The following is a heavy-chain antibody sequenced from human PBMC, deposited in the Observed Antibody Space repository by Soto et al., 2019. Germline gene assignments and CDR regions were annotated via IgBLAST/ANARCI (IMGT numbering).Heavy chain of an antibody. J-gene: IGHJ5*02. CDR2: INVYNGNT. CDR3: AKAVGGGSYYIHYNGFDP. CDR1: GYTFNNYG. D-gene: IGHD3-10*01. Sequence: GASVQVSCKSSGYTFNNYGISWVRQAPGQGLEWMGWINVYNGNTKYAQKVQGRVTMTTDTSTRTAYMELRSLRSDDTAVYYCAKAVGGGSYYIHYNGFDPWGQGTLAT. V-gene: IGHV1-18*01.